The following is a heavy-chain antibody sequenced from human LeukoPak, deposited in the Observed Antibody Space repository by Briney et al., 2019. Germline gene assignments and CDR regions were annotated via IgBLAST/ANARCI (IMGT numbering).Heavy chain of an antibody. CDR3: ARGIDDGDNWFDP. J-gene: IGHJ5*02. V-gene: IGHV3-20*04. CDR2: ITWNGGST. D-gene: IGHD1-1*01. CDR1: GFTFDDYG. Sequence: GGSLRLSCAASGFTFDDYGMSWVRQAPGKGLEWVSGITWNGGSTGYADSVKGRFTISRDNAKNSPYLQMNSLRAEDSALYYCARGIDDGDNWFDPWGQGTLVTVSS.